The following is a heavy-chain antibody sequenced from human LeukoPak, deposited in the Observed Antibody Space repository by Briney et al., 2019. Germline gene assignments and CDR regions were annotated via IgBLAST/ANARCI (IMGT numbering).Heavy chain of an antibody. CDR2: IYYSGST. V-gene: IGHV4-39*01. D-gene: IGHD4-17*01. CDR3: AKHYGDYPSYYFDY. Sequence: PPETLSLTCTVSGGSISSSSYYWGWIRQPPGTGLEWIGSIYYSGSTYYNPSLKSRVTISVDTSKNQFSLKLSSVTAADTAVYYCAKHYGDYPSYYFDYWGQGTLVTVSS. CDR1: GGSISSSSYY. J-gene: IGHJ4*02.